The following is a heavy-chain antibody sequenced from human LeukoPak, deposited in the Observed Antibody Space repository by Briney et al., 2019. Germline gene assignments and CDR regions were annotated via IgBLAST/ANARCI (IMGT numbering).Heavy chain of an antibody. V-gene: IGHV4-39*07. Sequence: SETLSLTCTVSGGSISSSSYYWGWIRQPPGKGLEWIGSIYYSGSTYYNPSLKSRVTISVDTSKNQFSLKLSSVTAADTAVYYCARGRWLFDYWGQGTLVTVSS. CDR1: GGSISSSSYY. CDR3: ARGRWLFDY. CDR2: IYYSGST. D-gene: IGHD5-12*01. J-gene: IGHJ4*02.